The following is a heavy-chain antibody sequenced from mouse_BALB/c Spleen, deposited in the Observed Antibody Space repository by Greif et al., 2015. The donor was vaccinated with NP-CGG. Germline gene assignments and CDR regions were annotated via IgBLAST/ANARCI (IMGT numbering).Heavy chain of an antibody. V-gene: IGHV1S81*02. CDR1: GYTFTSYW. J-gene: IGHJ2*01. CDR2: INPSNGRT. D-gene: IGHD3-3*01. Sequence: QVQLKESGAELVKPGASVKLSCKASGYTFTSYWMHWVKQRPGQGLEWIGEINPSNGRTNYNEKFKSKATLTVDKSSSTAYMQLSSLTSEDSAVYYCARRAGDYWGQGTTLTVSS. CDR3: ARRAGDY.